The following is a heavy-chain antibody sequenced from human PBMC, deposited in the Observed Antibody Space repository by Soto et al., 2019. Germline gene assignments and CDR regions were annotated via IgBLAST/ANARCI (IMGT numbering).Heavy chain of an antibody. CDR1: GFTFSSYS. J-gene: IGHJ4*02. CDR3: ASYPRDWSHKYFDY. Sequence: GGSLRLSCAASGFTFSSYSMNWVRQAPGKGLEWVSSISSSSSYIYYADSVKGRFTISRDNAKNSLYLQMNSLRAEDTAVYYCASYPRDWSHKYFDYWGQGTLVTVSS. D-gene: IGHD3-9*01. CDR2: ISSSSSYI. V-gene: IGHV3-21*01.